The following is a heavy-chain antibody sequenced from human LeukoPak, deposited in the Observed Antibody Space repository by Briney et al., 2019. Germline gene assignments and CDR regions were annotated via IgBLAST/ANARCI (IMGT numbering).Heavy chain of an antibody. CDR3: ARIERTSYYDFWSGYYTCFYFDY. Sequence: QPGGSLRLSCAASGFTFSSYWMHWVRQAPGKGLVWVSRINSDGSSTSYADSVKGRFTISRDNAKNTLYLQMNSLRAEDTAVYYCARIERTSYYDFWSGYYTCFYFDYWGQGTLVTVSS. V-gene: IGHV3-74*01. CDR2: INSDGSST. J-gene: IGHJ4*02. CDR1: GFTFSSYW. D-gene: IGHD3-3*01.